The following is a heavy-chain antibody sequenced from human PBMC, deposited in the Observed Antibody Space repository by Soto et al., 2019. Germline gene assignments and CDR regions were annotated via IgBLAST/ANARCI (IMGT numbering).Heavy chain of an antibody. CDR3: ARGLAQLPRKYYFDY. J-gene: IGHJ4*02. CDR1: GGSFSGYY. CDR2: INHSGST. V-gene: IGHV4-34*01. D-gene: IGHD2-2*01. Sequence: QVQLQQWGAGLLKPSETLSLTCAVYGGSFSGYYWSWIRQPPGKGLEWIGEINHSGSTNYNPSLKSRVTISVDTSKNQFSLKLSSVTAADTAVYYCARGLAQLPRKYYFDYWGQGTLVTVSS.